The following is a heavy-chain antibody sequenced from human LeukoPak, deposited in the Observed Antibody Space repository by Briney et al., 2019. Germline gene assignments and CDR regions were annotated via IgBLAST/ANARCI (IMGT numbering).Heavy chain of an antibody. D-gene: IGHD1-26*01. V-gene: IGHV3-20*04. J-gene: IGHJ5*01. CDR2: INWNAAST. Sequence: GGSLRLSCAGSGFIFGDYGMSWVRQAPGKGLEWVGGINWNAASTGYADFVKGRFTVSRDNAKNSLYLQMSNLRVEDTALYYCVRDNGRGWIRRSDSWGQGTLVIVSS. CDR1: GFIFGDYG. CDR3: VRDNGRGWIRRSDS.